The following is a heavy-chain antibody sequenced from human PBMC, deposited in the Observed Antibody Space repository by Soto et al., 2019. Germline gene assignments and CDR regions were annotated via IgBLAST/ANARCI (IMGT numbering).Heavy chain of an antibody. CDR3: ARDAEVAGTIYYYYYGMDV. CDR2: IYTSGST. V-gene: IGHV4-4*07. D-gene: IGHD6-19*01. CDR1: GGSISSYY. J-gene: IGHJ6*02. Sequence: LSLTCTVSGGSISSYYWSWIRQPAGKGLEWIGRIYTSGSTNYNPSLKSRVTMSVDTSKNQFSLKLSSVTAADTAVYYCARDAEVAGTIYYYYYGMDVWGQGTTVTVSS.